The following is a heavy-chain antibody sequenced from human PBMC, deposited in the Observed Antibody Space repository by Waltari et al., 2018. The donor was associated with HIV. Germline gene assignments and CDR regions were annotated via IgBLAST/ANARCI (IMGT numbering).Heavy chain of an antibody. Sequence: EVHLMESGGGLVQPGGYRRLSCADSVFAFVSYAITWVPRSPERGREWVAAIDGSGTKSFYADSVKGRFTLSRDNSKNTVFLQMNSLRAADTAIYYCAKAFYEDTAYYYDFWGRGTRVTVSS. J-gene: IGHJ4*02. CDR3: AKAFYEDTAYYYDF. CDR1: VFAFVSYA. CDR2: IDGSGTKS. V-gene: IGHV3-23*01. D-gene: IGHD3-22*01.